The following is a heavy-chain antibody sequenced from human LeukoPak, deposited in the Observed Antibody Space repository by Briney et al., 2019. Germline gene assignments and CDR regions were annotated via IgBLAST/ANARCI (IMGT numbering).Heavy chain of an antibody. CDR2: ISGSGGST. CDR1: GFTFSSYA. Sequence: GGSLRLSCAASGFTFSSYAMSWVRQAPGKGLEWVSAISGSGGSTYYADSVKGRFTISRDNSKNTLYLQMNSLRAEDTAVYYCARLPRRITMIDDAFDIWGQETMVTVSS. CDR3: ARLPRRITMIDDAFDI. J-gene: IGHJ3*02. V-gene: IGHV3-23*01. D-gene: IGHD3-22*01.